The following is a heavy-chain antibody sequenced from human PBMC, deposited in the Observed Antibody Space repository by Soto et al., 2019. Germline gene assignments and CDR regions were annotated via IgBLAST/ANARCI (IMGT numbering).Heavy chain of an antibody. J-gene: IGHJ6*03. V-gene: IGHV4-59*01. D-gene: IGHD2-8*01. CDR2: IYSSGST. CDR3: ARDNGGYYMDG. Sequence: PSETLSLTCTVSGGSISGYYWSWIRQTPGKGLEWIGYIYSSGSTNYNPSLKSRVTISLDTSKNQFSLNLSSVTAADTAVYYCARDNGGYYMDGWGQGTTVTVSS. CDR1: GGSISGYY.